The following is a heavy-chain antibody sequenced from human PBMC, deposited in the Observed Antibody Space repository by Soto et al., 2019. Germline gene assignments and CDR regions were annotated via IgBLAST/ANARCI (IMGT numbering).Heavy chain of an antibody. V-gene: IGHV4-4*07. CDR1: GAYSSTSD. J-gene: IGHJ4*02. CDR2: IFADGNT. Sequence: XETLCLRVVVSGAYSSTSDWGWVRQPAGKRLQWIGLIFADGNTNSSPSLKGRVSMAIDKSQNQISPQLASVTAADTATYYCVRDIIVALDDWGQGTQVTFSS. CDR3: VRDIIVALDD. D-gene: IGHD2-15*01.